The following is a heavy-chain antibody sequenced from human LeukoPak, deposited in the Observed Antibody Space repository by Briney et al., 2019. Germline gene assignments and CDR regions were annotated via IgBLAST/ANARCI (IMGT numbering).Heavy chain of an antibody. V-gene: IGHV3-21*01. D-gene: IGHD3-3*01. J-gene: IGHJ4*02. CDR3: ARVEGGGVVPRGRFDY. CDR1: GLTFSAYY. CDR2: ISSSSSYI. Sequence: GRSLRLSCVASGLTFSAYYMHWVRQAPGKGLEWVSSISSSSSYIYYADSVKGRFTISRDNAKNSLYLQMNSLRAEDTAVYYCARVEGGGVVPRGRFDYWGQGTLVTVSS.